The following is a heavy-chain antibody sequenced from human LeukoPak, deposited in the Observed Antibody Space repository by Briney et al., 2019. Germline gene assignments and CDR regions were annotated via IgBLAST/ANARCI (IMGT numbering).Heavy chain of an antibody. D-gene: IGHD6-6*01. V-gene: IGHV1-69*13. J-gene: IGHJ4*02. CDR3: ARGAALNGGFDY. CDR2: IIPIFGTA. CDR1: GGTFSSYA. Sequence: ASVKVSCKASGGTFSSYAISWVRQVPGQGLEWMGGIIPIFGTANYAQKFQGRVTITADESTSTAYMELSSLRSEDTAVYYCARGAALNGGFDYWGQGTLVTVSS.